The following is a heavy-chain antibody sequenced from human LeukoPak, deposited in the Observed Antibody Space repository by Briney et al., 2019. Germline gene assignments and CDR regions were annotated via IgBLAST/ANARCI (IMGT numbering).Heavy chain of an antibody. V-gene: IGHV4-61*02. J-gene: IGHJ3*02. CDR2: IYTSGST. CDR1: GGSISSGSYY. Sequence: KPSETLSLTCTVSGGSISSGSYYWNWIRQPAGKGLEWIGRIYTSGSTKYNPSLKSRVTISVDTSKNQFSLKLSSVTAADTAVYYCARFRVRGDAFDIWGQGTMVTVSS. D-gene: IGHD3-10*01. CDR3: ARFRVRGDAFDI.